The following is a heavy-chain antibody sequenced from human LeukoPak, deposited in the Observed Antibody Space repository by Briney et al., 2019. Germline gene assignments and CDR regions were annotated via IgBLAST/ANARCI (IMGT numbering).Heavy chain of an antibody. Sequence: SENLSLTCAVSGGSISSGNWWSWVRQPPGKGLEWIGEIYHRESTNYNPALKSRFTISVDKSKNHFSLKLSSVTAADTAVYYCARVDYTTSSPYLLPDSWGQGTLVTVSS. J-gene: IGHJ4*02. D-gene: IGHD6-6*01. CDR2: IYHREST. CDR1: GGSISSGNW. V-gene: IGHV4-4*02. CDR3: ARVDYTTSSPYLLPDS.